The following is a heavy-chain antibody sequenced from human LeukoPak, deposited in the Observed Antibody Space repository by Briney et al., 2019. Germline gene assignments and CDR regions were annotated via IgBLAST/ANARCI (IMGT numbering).Heavy chain of an antibody. CDR3: ARGPTKGNAFDI. D-gene: IGHD2-2*01. J-gene: IGHJ3*02. CDR2: ISWNSDSI. Sequence: GGSLRLSCAASGFIFDDYAMHWVRQAPGKGLEWVSGISWNSDSIRYADSVKGRFTISRDNAKNSLYLQMSSLRAEDTAVYYCARGPTKGNAFDIWGQGTMVTVSS. CDR1: GFIFDDYA. V-gene: IGHV3-9*01.